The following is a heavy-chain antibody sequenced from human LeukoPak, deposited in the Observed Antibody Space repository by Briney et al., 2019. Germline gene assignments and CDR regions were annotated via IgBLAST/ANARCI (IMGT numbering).Heavy chain of an antibody. V-gene: IGHV3-23*01. J-gene: IGHJ4*02. CDR1: GFTFSSYA. Sequence: GGSLRLSCAASGFTFSSYAMSWVRQAPGKGLEWVSSISGSGGSTYYAASVKGRFTISRDNSKNTLYLQMNSLRAEDTAVYYCAKDYVGATPFDYWGQGTLVTVSS. CDR2: ISGSGGST. D-gene: IGHD1-26*01. CDR3: AKDYVGATPFDY.